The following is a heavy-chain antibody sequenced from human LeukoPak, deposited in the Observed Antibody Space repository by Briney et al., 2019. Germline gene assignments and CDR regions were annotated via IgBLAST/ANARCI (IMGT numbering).Heavy chain of an antibody. D-gene: IGHD2-8*01. V-gene: IGHV2-70*04. CDR2: IDWDDDK. CDR1: GFSLSTSGMR. J-gene: IGHJ3*01. Sequence: ESGPTLVNPTQTLTLTCTFSGFSLSTSGMRVSWIRQPPGKALEWLARIDWDDDKFYSASLKTRLTTSKDTSKNQVVLTMTDMDPVDTATYYCARTAPGLNVDVWGQGTMVTVSS. CDR3: ARTAPGLNVDV.